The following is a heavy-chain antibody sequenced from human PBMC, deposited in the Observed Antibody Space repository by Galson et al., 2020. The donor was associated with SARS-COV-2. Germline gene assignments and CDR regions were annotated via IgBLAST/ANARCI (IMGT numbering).Heavy chain of an antibody. CDR3: ARVRVAGTGYYYYGMDV. CDR1: GYTFTGYY. Sequence: GESLKISCTASGYTFTGYYMHWVRQAPGQGLEWMGWINPNSGGTNYAQTFQGRVTMTRDTSISTAYMELSRLRSDDTAVYYCARVRVAGTGYYYYGMDVWGQGTTVTVSS. CDR2: INPNSGGT. V-gene: IGHV1-2*02. J-gene: IGHJ6*02. D-gene: IGHD6-19*01.